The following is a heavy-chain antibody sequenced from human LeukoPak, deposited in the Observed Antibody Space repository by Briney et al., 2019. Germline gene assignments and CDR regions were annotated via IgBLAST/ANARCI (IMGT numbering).Heavy chain of an antibody. CDR2: IFYSGSA. Sequence: PSETLSLTCTVSGGSISSSNYYWGWIRQPPGVGLDWIGSIFYSGSAYYNPSLKSRVTISVDTSKNQFSLNLSSVTAADTAVYYCARDYSTYYSDSDAHYGAFDVWGQGTMVTVSS. V-gene: IGHV4-39*07. J-gene: IGHJ3*01. D-gene: IGHD3-22*01. CDR3: ARDYSTYYSDSDAHYGAFDV. CDR1: GGSISSSNYY.